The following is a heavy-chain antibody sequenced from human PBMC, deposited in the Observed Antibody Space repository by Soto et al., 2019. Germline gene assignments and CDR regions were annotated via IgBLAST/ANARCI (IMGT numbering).Heavy chain of an antibody. CDR3: TREGYGGNTDAFDM. CDR2: MSTTGDRT. V-gene: IGHV3-48*03. D-gene: IGHD4-17*01. CDR1: GFSVSAYE. Sequence: EVQLVESGGGLVQPGGSLRLSCAASGFSVSAYEMEWVRRAPGKGLEWVSFMSTTGDRTYYPDSVKGRFTISRDNAKNSLYLQMDSLRAEDTAVYYCTREGYGGNTDAFDMWGQGTMVTVSS. J-gene: IGHJ3*02.